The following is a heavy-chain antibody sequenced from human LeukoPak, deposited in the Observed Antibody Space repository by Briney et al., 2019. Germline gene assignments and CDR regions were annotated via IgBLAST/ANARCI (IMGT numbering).Heavy chain of an antibody. CDR1: GFIFYSYA. J-gene: IGHJ4*02. CDR3: TRGPGYDYVWGTYRADY. CDR2: ITSSGSST. V-gene: IGHV3-64*01. D-gene: IGHD3-16*02. Sequence: GGSLRLSCSASGFIFYSYAMHWVRQAPGRGLEYVAAITSSGSSTFHANSVKGRFTISRDNSKNTLYLQMGSLRPEDMAVYFCTRGPGYDYVWGTYRADYWGQGTLITVSS.